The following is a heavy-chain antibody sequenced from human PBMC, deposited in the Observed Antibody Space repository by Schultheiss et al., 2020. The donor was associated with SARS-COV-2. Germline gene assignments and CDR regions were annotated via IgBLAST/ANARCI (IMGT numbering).Heavy chain of an antibody. CDR1: GFTFSRYW. V-gene: IGHV3-30*18. CDR2: ISYDGSNK. J-gene: IGHJ6*02. Sequence: GGSLRLSCAASGFTFSRYWMHWVRQAPGKGLVWVAVISYDGSNKYYADSVKGRFTISRDNSKNTLYLQMNSLRAEDTAVYYCAKDSTFYYYYYGMDVWGQGTTVTVSS. CDR3: AKDSTFYYYYYGMDV.